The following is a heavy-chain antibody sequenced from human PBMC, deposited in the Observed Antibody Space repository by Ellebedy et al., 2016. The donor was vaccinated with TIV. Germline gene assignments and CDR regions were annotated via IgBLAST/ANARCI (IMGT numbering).Heavy chain of an antibody. CDR3: VPGAAVAGTLYFAY. V-gene: IGHV3-23*01. J-gene: IGHJ4*02. Sequence: GESLKISXAASGFTFASYTMSWVRQAPGKGLEWVSAISGSGDTTHYSDSVKGRFTISRDNSRNTLYLQMNSLRDDDSAIYYCVPGAAVAGTLYFAYWGQGTLVTVSS. CDR1: GFTFASYT. CDR2: ISGSGDTT. D-gene: IGHD6-19*01.